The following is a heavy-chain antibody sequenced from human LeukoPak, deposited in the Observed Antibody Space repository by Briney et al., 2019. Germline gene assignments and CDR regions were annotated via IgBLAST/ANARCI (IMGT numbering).Heavy chain of an antibody. V-gene: IGHV4-59*01. D-gene: IGHD3-22*01. CDR1: GGSISSYY. CDR2: IYYSGST. CDR3: ARFYDSSGYSGTGGFDY. J-gene: IGHJ4*02. Sequence: SETLSLTCAVSGGSISSYYWSWIRQPPGKGLEWIGYIYYSGSTNYNPSLKSRVTISVDTSKNQFSLKLSSVTAADTAVYYCARFYDSSGYSGTGGFDYWGQGTLVTVSS.